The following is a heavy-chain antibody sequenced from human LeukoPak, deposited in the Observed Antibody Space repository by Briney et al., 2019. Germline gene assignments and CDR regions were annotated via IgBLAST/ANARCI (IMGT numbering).Heavy chain of an antibody. Sequence: PGGSLSLSCAASGFTVSSNYMSWVRQAPGKGLEWVSVIYSGGSTYYADSVKGRFTISRDNSKNTLYLQMNSLRAEDTAVYYCARAIVVGASEYFDYWGQGTLVTVSS. CDR1: GFTVSSNY. V-gene: IGHV3-53*01. D-gene: IGHD3-22*01. J-gene: IGHJ4*02. CDR2: IYSGGST. CDR3: ARAIVVGASEYFDY.